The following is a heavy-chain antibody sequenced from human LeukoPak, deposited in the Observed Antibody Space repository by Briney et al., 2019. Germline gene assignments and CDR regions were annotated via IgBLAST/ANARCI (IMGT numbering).Heavy chain of an antibody. Sequence: GESLKISCKASGYTFTSYGISWVRQAPGQGLEWMGWISAYNGNTNYAQKLQGRVTITRDTSASTAYMELSSLRSEDTAVYYCARAMATYYFDYWGQGTLVTVSS. V-gene: IGHV1-18*01. CDR2: ISAYNGNT. D-gene: IGHD5-12*01. CDR3: ARAMATYYFDY. J-gene: IGHJ4*02. CDR1: GYTFTSYG.